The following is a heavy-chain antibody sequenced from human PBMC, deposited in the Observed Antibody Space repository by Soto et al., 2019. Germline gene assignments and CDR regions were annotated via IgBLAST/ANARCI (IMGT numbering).Heavy chain of an antibody. V-gene: IGHV3-7*01. CDR1: GFTFSSYW. J-gene: IGHJ4*02. Sequence: EVQLVESGGGLVQPGGSLRLSCAASGFTFSSYWMSWVRQAPGKGLEWVANIKQDGREKYYVDSVKGRFTISRDNAKNSLYLQMNSLRAEDTAVYYCARVGYYYDSSGWDYWGQGTLVTVSS. CDR2: IKQDGREK. D-gene: IGHD3-22*01. CDR3: ARVGYYYDSSGWDY.